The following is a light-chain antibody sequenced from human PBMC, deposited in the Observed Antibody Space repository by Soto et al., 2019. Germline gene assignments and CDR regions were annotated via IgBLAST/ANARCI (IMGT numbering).Light chain of an antibody. Sequence: EIVMTQSPATLSVSPGERSTLSCMASQSVSSNLAWYQQKPCQAPRLLIYGASTRATGIPARFSGSGSGTEFTLTISSLQSEDFAAYYCQQYNNWPPITFGQGTKVDIK. CDR1: QSVSSN. V-gene: IGKV3-15*01. J-gene: IGKJ1*01. CDR2: GAS. CDR3: QQYNNWPPIT.